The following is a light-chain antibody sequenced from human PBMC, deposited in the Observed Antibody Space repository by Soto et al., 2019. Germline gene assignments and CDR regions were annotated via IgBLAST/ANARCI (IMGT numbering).Light chain of an antibody. CDR2: AAS. CDR1: QTISNY. J-gene: IGKJ4*01. CDR3: QQCYRSPLT. V-gene: IGKV1-39*01. Sequence: DIQMTQSPSALSASVGDRVTITCRASQTISNYLNWYQQQPGKAPKLLIYAASSLQSGVPSRFSGSGSGTDFTLTISSLQPEDFATYYCQQCYRSPLTFGGGPKVDIK.